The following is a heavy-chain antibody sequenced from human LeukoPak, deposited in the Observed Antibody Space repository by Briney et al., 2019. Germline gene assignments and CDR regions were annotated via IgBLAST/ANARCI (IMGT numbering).Heavy chain of an antibody. V-gene: IGHV4-34*01. CDR3: ASLILGYCSSTSCYGGWFDP. CDR2: INLRGRT. D-gene: IGHD2-2*01. CDR1: GVSPTGYY. J-gene: IGHJ5*02. Sequence: PSQTLSPTCAVYGVSPTGYYWSWIRQPPGKGLGWSGEINLRGRTNNTTSLKRRVTISVDASKNQFSLKLSSVTAADTAVYYCASLILGYCSSTSCYGGWFDPWGQGTLVTVSS.